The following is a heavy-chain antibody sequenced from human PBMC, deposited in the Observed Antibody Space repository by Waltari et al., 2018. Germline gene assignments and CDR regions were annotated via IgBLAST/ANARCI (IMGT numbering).Heavy chain of an antibody. CDR3: AKGRLGVTTNAG. J-gene: IGHJ4*02. V-gene: IGHV3-23*01. CDR1: GFTFSSYA. CDR2: ISGSGGST. Sequence: EVQLLESGGGLVQPGGSLRLSCAASGFTFSSYAMSWVRQAPGKGLEWVSAISGSGGSTYDADSVKGRFTISRDNSKNTLYLQMNSLRAEDTAVYYCAKGRLGVTTNAGWGQGTLVTVSS. D-gene: IGHD4-17*01.